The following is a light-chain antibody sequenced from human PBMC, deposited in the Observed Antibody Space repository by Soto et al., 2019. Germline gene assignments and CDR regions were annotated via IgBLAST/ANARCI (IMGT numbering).Light chain of an antibody. CDR3: QQSYSTPFT. J-gene: IGKJ4*01. V-gene: IGKV1-39*01. CDR2: DAS. CDR1: QSISSY. Sequence: DIQMTQSPSSLSASVGDRVTITCRASQSISSYLNWYQQKPGKAPKLLIYDASSLQSGFPSRFSGSGSGTDFIITISNLQPEDFATYYCQQSYSTPFTFGGGTKVEIK.